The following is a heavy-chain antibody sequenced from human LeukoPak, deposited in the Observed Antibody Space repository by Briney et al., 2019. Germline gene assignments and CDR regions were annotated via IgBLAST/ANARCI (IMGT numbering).Heavy chain of an antibody. Sequence: GGSLRLSCAASGFTFSSYAMSWVRQAPGKGLEWVSVISGSGGRTYYADSVKGRFTISRDNSKNTLYLQMNSLRAEDTAVYYCAKKVKQQWLVYWYFDLWGRGTLVTVSS. V-gene: IGHV3-23*01. D-gene: IGHD6-19*01. CDR3: AKKVKQQWLVYWYFDL. J-gene: IGHJ2*01. CDR2: ISGSGGRT. CDR1: GFTFSSYA.